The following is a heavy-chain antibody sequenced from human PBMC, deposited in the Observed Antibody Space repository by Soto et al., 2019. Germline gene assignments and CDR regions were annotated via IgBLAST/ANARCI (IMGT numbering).Heavy chain of an antibody. CDR1: GYTFTRYA. Sequence: ASVKVSCKASGYTFTRYAMHWVRQAPGQRPEWMGRINAANGDTKYSSKFQGRVTITRDTSASTAYMELSSLRSEDTAVYYCVRRHVSATGIDWFDPWGQGTLVTVSS. CDR3: VRRHVSATGIDWFDP. D-gene: IGHD6-13*01. V-gene: IGHV1-3*01. J-gene: IGHJ5*02. CDR2: INAANGDT.